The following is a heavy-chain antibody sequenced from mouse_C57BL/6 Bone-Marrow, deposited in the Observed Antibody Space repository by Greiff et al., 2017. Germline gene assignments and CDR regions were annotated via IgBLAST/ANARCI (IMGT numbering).Heavy chain of an antibody. CDR3: ARWGYDGYYYAMDY. Sequence: VQLQQSGAELVRPGPSVKMSCKASGYTFTNYWIGWAKQRPGHGLEWIGDIYPGGGYTNYNEKFKGKATLTADKSSSTAYMQFSSLTSEDSAIYYCARWGYDGYYYAMDYWGQGTSVTVSS. J-gene: IGHJ4*01. V-gene: IGHV1-63*01. CDR2: IYPGGGYT. D-gene: IGHD2-3*01. CDR1: GYTFTNYW.